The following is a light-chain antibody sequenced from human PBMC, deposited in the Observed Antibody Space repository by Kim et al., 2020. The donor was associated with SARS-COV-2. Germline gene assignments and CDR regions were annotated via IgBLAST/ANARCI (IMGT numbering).Light chain of an antibody. CDR3: SSYTSSSTLYV. Sequence: SALTQPASVSGSPGQSITISCTGTSSDVGGYNHVSWYQQHPGKAPKLMISDVINRPSGVSNRFSGSKSGNTASLTISGLQAEDEADYYCSSYTSSSTLYVFGTGTKVTVL. CDR2: DVI. V-gene: IGLV2-14*03. J-gene: IGLJ1*01. CDR1: SSDVGGYNH.